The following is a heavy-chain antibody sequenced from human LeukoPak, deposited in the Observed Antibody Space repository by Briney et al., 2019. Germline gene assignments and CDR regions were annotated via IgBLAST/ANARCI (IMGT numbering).Heavy chain of an antibody. CDR3: ARAALGYCSSTSCSAFDY. CDR1: GFTFDDYT. Sequence: GGSLRLSCTASGFTFDDYTMHWVRQAPGRGLEWVSLISWDGDSTYYADSVKGRFTISRGNAKNSLYLQMNSLRAEDTAVYYCARAALGYCSSTSCSAFDYWGQGTLVTVSS. J-gene: IGHJ4*02. D-gene: IGHD2-2*01. V-gene: IGHV3-43*01. CDR2: ISWDGDST.